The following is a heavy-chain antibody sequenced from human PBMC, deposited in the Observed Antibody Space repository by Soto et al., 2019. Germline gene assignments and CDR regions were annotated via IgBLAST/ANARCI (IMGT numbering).Heavy chain of an antibody. J-gene: IGHJ5*02. Sequence: ASVKVSCKASGDTFTSYAMHWVRQAPGQRLEWMGWINAGNGNTKYSQKFQGRVTITRDTSASTAYMELSSLRSEDTAVYYCARDVAMVTGGCLDPWGQGTLVTVYS. V-gene: IGHV1-3*01. D-gene: IGHD5-18*01. CDR1: GDTFTSYA. CDR3: ARDVAMVTGGCLDP. CDR2: INAGNGNT.